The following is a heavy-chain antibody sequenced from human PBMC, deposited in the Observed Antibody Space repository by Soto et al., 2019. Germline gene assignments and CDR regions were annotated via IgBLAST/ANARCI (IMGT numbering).Heavy chain of an antibody. CDR1: GFTFSSYW. Sequence: GGSLRLSCAASGFTFSSYWMSWVRQAPGKGLEWVANIKQDGSEKYYVDSVKGRFTISRDNAKNSLYLQMNSLRAEDTAVYYCARDLDPSSSWGFAWYYYMDVWGKGTTVTVSS. J-gene: IGHJ6*03. V-gene: IGHV3-7*01. D-gene: IGHD6-13*01. CDR2: IKQDGSEK. CDR3: ARDLDPSSSWGFAWYYYMDV.